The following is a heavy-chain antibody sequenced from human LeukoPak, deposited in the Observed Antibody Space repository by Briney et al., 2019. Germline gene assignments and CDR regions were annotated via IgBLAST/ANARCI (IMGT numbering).Heavy chain of an antibody. D-gene: IGHD1-26*01. CDR2: ISSSSSTM. V-gene: IGHV3-48*02. Sequence: GRSLRLSCAASVFTFSSYSIHWVRQAPGKGLEWVSYISSSSSTMFYADSVKGRFTISRDNAKNSQYLQMNSLRDEDTAVYYCARGTRELDRDWGQGTLVTVSS. CDR1: VFTFSSYS. J-gene: IGHJ4*02. CDR3: ARGTRELDRD.